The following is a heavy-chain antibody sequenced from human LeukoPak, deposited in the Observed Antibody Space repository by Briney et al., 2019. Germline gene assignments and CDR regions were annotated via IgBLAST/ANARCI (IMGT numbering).Heavy chain of an antibody. CDR2: IPKDGNNK. CDR1: GFTFSSYG. D-gene: IGHD2-2*01. CDR3: AKDGGYQLLPPLYYYYGMDV. V-gene: IGHV3-30*02. J-gene: IGHJ6*02. Sequence: GGSLRLSCAASGFTFSSYGMHWVRQAPGKGLEWVAYIPKDGNNKFYADSVRGRFTISRDNSKNTLYLQMNSLRAEDTAVYYCAKDGGYQLLPPLYYYYGMDVWGQGTTVTVSS.